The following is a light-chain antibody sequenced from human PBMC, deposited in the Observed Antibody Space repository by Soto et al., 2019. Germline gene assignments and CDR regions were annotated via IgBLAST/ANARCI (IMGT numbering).Light chain of an antibody. Sequence: EIVLTQSPGTLSLSPGERVTLSCRASQSVNSSYLAWYQQKPGQAPRLLIYGASSRPTGIPDRFSGSGSGTDFTLTISRLEPEDFAVYYCQQYGSSALTFGGGTKVDIK. CDR3: QQYGSSALT. CDR2: GAS. CDR1: QSVNSSY. V-gene: IGKV3-20*01. J-gene: IGKJ4*01.